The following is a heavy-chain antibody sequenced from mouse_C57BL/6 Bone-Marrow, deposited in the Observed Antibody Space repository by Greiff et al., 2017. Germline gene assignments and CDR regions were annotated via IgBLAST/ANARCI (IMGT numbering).Heavy chain of an antibody. CDR3: ARWGDSSGSYAMDY. CDR1: GYSFTDYN. D-gene: IGHD3-2*02. CDR2: INPNYGTT. Sequence: VQLQQSGPELVKPGASVKISCKASGYSFTDYNMNWVKQSNGKSLEWIGVINPNYGTTSYNQKFKGKATLTVDQSSSTAYMQLNSLTSEDSAVYFCARWGDSSGSYAMDYWCQGTSVTVSS. V-gene: IGHV1-39*01. J-gene: IGHJ4*01.